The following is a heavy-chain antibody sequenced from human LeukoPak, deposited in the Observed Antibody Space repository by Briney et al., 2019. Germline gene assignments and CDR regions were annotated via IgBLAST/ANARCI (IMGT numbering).Heavy chain of an antibody. CDR3: ARSYYYGSGSRVDWFDP. CDR2: INPNSGGT. D-gene: IGHD3-10*01. Sequence: GASVKVSCKASGYTFTGYYMHWVRQAPGQGLEWMGRINPNSGGTNYAQKFQARVTMTRDTSISTAYMELSRLRSDDTAVYYCARSYYYGSGSRVDWFDPWGQGTLVTVSS. CDR1: GYTFTGYY. J-gene: IGHJ5*02. V-gene: IGHV1-2*06.